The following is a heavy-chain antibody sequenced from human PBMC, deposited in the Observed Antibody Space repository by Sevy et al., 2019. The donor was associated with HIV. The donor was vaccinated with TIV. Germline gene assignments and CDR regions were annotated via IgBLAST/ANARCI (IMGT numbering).Heavy chain of an antibody. D-gene: IGHD1-26*01. V-gene: IGHV3-30*02. CDR2: IRYDGSNK. Sequence: GGSLRLSCAASGFTFRTYDMHWVRQAPGKGLEWVAHIRYDGSNKYYGDSVRGRFTLSRDNSKSTLYVQLNSLRAEDPAVYYCARGRKTTHDWWEKVEYDYGMDVWGQGTSVTVSS. CDR3: ARGRKTTHDWWEKVEYDYGMDV. J-gene: IGHJ6*02. CDR1: GFTFRTYD.